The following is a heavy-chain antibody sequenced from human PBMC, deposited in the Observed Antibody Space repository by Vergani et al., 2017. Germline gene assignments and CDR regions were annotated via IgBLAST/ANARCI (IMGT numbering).Heavy chain of an antibody. CDR1: GGSISSGGYY. V-gene: IGHV4-31*03. Sequence: QVQLQESGPGLVKPSQTLSLTCTVSGGSISSGGYYWSWIRQHPGKGLEWIGYIYYSGSTYYKPSLKSRVTISVDTSKNQFSLKLSSVTAAGTAVYYCARGILTGEVYYCYYMDVWGKGTTVTVSS. CDR2: IYYSGST. D-gene: IGHD7-27*01. J-gene: IGHJ6*03. CDR3: ARGILTGEVYYCYYMDV.